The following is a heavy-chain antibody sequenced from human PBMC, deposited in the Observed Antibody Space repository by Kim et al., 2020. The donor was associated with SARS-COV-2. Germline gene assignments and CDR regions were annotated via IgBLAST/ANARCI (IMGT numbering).Heavy chain of an antibody. Sequence: GESLKISCKGSGYTFVNYFIAWVRQMPGKGLEWMGVIYPLDSDTRYSPAFQGQVTFSVDTSINTAYLEWSSLKASDTATYYCARPIIEAIQTEGFDVWGQGTKVDVS. J-gene: IGHJ3*01. V-gene: IGHV5-51*01. CDR1: GYTFVNYF. CDR2: IYPLDSDT. CDR3: ARPIIEAIQTEGFDV. D-gene: IGHD5-12*01.